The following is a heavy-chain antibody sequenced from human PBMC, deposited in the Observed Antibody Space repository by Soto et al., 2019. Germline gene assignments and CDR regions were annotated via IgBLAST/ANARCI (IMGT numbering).Heavy chain of an antibody. CDR1: GGTFSSYA. Sequence: QVQLVQSGAEVKKPGSSVKVSCKASGGTFSSYAISWVRQAPGQGLEWMGGIIPIFGTANYAQKFQGRVTITADESTSTACMELRRLRSEDTAVYYCAGDARYSEESRPFDYWGQGTLVTVSS. CDR2: IIPIFGTA. D-gene: IGHD1-26*01. V-gene: IGHV1-69*12. J-gene: IGHJ4*02. CDR3: AGDARYSEESRPFDY.